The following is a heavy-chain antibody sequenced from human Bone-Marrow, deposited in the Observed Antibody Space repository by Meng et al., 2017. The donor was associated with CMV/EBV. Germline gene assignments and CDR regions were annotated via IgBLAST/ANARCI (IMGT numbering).Heavy chain of an antibody. CDR2: MNPNSGNT. CDR1: GYTFTSYD. V-gene: IGHV1-8*01. J-gene: IGHJ4*02. D-gene: IGHD3-16*01. Sequence: ASVTVSCKASGYTFTSYDINWVRQATGQGLEWMGWMNPNSGNTGYAQKFQGRVTMTRNTSISTAYMELSRLRSEETAVYYCARFGEEVWDFDYWGQGTLVTVSS. CDR3: ARFGEEVWDFDY.